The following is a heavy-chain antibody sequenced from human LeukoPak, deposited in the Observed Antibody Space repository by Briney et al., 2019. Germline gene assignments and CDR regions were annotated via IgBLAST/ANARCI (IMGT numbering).Heavy chain of an antibody. CDR1: GGSISSYY. V-gene: IGHV4-59*12. CDR2: IYYSGST. Sequence: PSETLSLTCTVSGGSISSYYWSWIRQPPGKGLEWIGYIYYSGSTNYNPSLKSRVTISVDTSKNQFSLKLSSVTAADTAVYHCARLRRDTGGWYADDSWGQGTQVTVSS. CDR3: ARLRRDTGGWYADDS. D-gene: IGHD6-19*01. J-gene: IGHJ4*02.